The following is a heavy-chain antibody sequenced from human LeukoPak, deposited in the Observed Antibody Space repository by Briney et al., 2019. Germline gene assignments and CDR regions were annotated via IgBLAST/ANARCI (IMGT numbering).Heavy chain of an antibody. D-gene: IGHD3-10*01. CDR1: GFSFNTYG. V-gene: IGHV3-30*02. Sequence: GGSLKLSCAASGFSFNTYGIRWVRHTPGKGLEWVAFIRNDGANTYYTDSVKGRFTISRDNSKNTAHLQMNSLRGDDTAVYYCAKEPYYAEWGQGTLVTVSS. CDR2: IRNDGANT. CDR3: AKEPYYAE. J-gene: IGHJ4*02.